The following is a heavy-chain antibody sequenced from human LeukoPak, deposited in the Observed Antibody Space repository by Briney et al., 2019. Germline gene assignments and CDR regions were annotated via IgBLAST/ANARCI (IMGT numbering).Heavy chain of an antibody. CDR1: GGTFISYA. Sequence: SVKVSCKASGGTFISYAISWVRQAPGQGLEWMGRIIPILGLANYAQKFQGRVTITADKSTSTAYMELSSLRSEDTAVYYCARVSPGGYGFDYWGQGTLVTVSS. CDR3: ARVSPGGYGFDY. J-gene: IGHJ4*02. CDR2: IIPILGLA. V-gene: IGHV1-69*04. D-gene: IGHD6-13*01.